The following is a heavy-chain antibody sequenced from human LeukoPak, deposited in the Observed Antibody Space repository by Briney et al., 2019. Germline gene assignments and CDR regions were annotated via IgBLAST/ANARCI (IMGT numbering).Heavy chain of an antibody. J-gene: IGHJ3*01. CDR2: INVNSRTT. Sequence: GGSLRLSCGGSGISSNNMSWFRQSPGKGLDWLPYINVNSRTTYYAVSVKGRFTISRDNAKSSLYLQMNSLQVEDTAIYYCATDDFYGSLPVWGQGTLVAASS. D-gene: IGHD2-15*01. V-gene: IGHV3-48*04. CDR1: GISSNN. CDR3: ATDDFYGSLPV.